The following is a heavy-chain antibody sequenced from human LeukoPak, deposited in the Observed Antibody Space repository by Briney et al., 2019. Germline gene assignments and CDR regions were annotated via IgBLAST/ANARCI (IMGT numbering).Heavy chain of an antibody. CDR1: GGSISSYY. Sequence: PSETLSLTCTVSGGSISSYYWSWIRQPPGKGLEWIGYIYYSGSTNYNPSLKSRVTISVDTSKNQFSLKLSSVTAADTAVYYCARHHNILTGYQGYYYYGMDVWGQGTTVTVSS. V-gene: IGHV4-59*08. D-gene: IGHD3-9*01. J-gene: IGHJ6*02. CDR2: IYYSGST. CDR3: ARHHNILTGYQGYYYYGMDV.